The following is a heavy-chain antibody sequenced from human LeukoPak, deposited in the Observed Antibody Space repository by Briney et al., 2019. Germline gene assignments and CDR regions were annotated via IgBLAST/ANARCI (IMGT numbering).Heavy chain of an antibody. J-gene: IGHJ4*02. CDR3: ARSGSYGRVSKYYFDY. CDR2: IYYSGST. Sequence: PSETLSLTCTVSGGSISSYYWSWIRQPPGKGLEWIGYIYYSGSTNYNPSLKSRVTISVDTSKNQFSLKLSSVTAADTAVYYCARSGSYGRVSKYYFDYWGQGTLVTVSS. V-gene: IGHV4-59*12. D-gene: IGHD1-26*01. CDR1: GGSISSYY.